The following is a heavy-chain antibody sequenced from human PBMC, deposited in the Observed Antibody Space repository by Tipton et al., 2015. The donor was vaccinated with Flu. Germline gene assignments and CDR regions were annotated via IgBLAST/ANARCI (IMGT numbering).Heavy chain of an antibody. J-gene: IGHJ1*01. Sequence: QSEPEVKKPGASVKVSCKASGYTFTRYYMHWVRQAPGQGLEWMGIINPSGGSTSYAQKFQGRVTMTRGTSTSTVYMALSSLRSEDTAVYYCARDAGQGYYDSSGYYPEYFQHWGQGTLVTVSS. D-gene: IGHD3-22*01. CDR2: INPSGGST. V-gene: IGHV1-46*01. CDR1: GYTFTRYY. CDR3: ARDAGQGYYDSSGYYPEYFQH.